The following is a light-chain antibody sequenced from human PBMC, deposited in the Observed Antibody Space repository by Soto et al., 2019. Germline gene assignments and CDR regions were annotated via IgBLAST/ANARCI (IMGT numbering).Light chain of an antibody. CDR1: QTISSC. CDR2: KAS. CDR3: QQSYSTPLT. J-gene: IGKJ4*01. Sequence: DVRMTQSPSTLSGYVGDRVTITCRASQTISSCLAWYQQKPGKAPKLLIYKASTLKSGVPSRFSGSGSGTEFTLTISSLQPEDFATYYCQQSYSTPLTFGGGTKVDIK. V-gene: IGKV1-5*03.